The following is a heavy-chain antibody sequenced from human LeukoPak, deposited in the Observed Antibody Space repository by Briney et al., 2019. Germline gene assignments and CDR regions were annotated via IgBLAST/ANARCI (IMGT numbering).Heavy chain of an antibody. V-gene: IGHV3-48*02. Sequence: GGSLRLSCAASGFTFSYYSMNWVRQAPGKGLEWVSYIDGSGDTIYYADSVKGRFTISRYNAKNSLDLQMNSLRDDDTAVYYCSRQFDCWGQGTLVTVSS. CDR1: GFTFSYYS. CDR2: IDGSGDTI. J-gene: IGHJ4*02. CDR3: SRQFDC.